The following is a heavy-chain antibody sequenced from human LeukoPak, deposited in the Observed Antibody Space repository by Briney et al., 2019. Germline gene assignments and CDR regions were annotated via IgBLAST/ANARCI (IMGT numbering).Heavy chain of an antibody. CDR2: IIPIFGTA. J-gene: IGHJ4*02. Sequence: GASVKVSCKASGYTFTGYYMHWVRQAPGRGLEWMGGIIPIFGTANYAQKFQGRVTITTDESTSTAYMELSSLRSEDTAVYCCARRSPEGSSGYDYWGQGTLVTVSS. V-gene: IGHV1-69*05. D-gene: IGHD6-6*01. CDR1: GYTFTGYY. CDR3: ARRSPEGSSGYDY.